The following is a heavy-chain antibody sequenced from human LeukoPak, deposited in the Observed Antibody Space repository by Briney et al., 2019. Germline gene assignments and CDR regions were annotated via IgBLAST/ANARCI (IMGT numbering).Heavy chain of an antibody. J-gene: IGHJ4*02. V-gene: IGHV3-7*01. CDR2: IKQDGSEK. CDR1: GFPFRIYW. D-gene: IGHD5-18*01. Sequence: GGSLRLSCSTPGFPFRIYWISSVPQAPGKGLGRVANIKQDGSEKYYVDSVKGRFTSSRDNAKNSLYLQMNSLRAEDTDVYYCASSYSYGLPFDYWGQGTLVTVSS. CDR3: ASSYSYGLPFDY.